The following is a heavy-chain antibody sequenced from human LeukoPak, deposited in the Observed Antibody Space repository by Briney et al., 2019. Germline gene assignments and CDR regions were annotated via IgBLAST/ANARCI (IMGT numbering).Heavy chain of an antibody. J-gene: IGHJ4*02. CDR2: ISSSGSTI. CDR1: GFTFSDYY. D-gene: IGHD3-16*01. Sequence: GGSVRLSCAGSGFTFSDYYMSGIGQAPGKGLEGVSYISSSGSTIYYADPVKGRFTLSRDNAKNSLYLQMNSLRAEDTAVYYCARVTVDDYVWGSLDYWGQGTLVTVSS. CDR3: ARVTVDDYVWGSLDY. V-gene: IGHV3-11*01.